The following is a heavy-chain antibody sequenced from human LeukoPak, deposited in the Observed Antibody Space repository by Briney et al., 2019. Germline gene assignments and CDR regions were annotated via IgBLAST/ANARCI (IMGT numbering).Heavy chain of an antibody. J-gene: IGHJ3*01. V-gene: IGHV3-74*01. CDR3: ARFVVVTAGDY. Sequence: PGGTLRLFCAASGFTFSSYYKHWVRQPPGKGLVWVSRINNDGRSTNYADSVKGRFTISAHTNKNTLHIQMNILRAENTAVYYCARFVVVTAGDYWGQGTMVTVSS. CDR1: GFTFSSYY. D-gene: IGHD2-21*02. CDR2: INNDGRST.